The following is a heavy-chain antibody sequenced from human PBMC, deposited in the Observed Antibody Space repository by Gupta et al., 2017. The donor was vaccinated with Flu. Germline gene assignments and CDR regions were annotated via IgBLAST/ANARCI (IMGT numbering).Heavy chain of an antibody. CDR1: GGSISSSSYY. V-gene: IGHV4-39*01. CDR2: IYYSGST. D-gene: IGHD2-2*02. CDR3: ARGDIVVVPAAIRVWFDP. Sequence: QLQLQESGPGLVKPSETLSLTCTVPGGSISSSSYYWGWIRQPPGKGLEWIGSIYYSGSTYYNPSLKSRVTISVDTSKNQFSLKLSSVTAADTAVYYCARGDIVVVPAAIRVWFDPWGQGTLVTVSS. J-gene: IGHJ5*02.